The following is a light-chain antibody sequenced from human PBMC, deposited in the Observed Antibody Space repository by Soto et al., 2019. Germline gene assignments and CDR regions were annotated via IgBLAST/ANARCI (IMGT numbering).Light chain of an antibody. J-gene: IGLJ1*01. Sequence: QSALTQPASVSGSPGQSITISCTGTSSDVGGYNYVSWYQHHPGKAPKLMIYDVSNRPSGVSNRFSGSKSGNPASLTISGLQAEDEAYYFCSSYRGTITPGVFGTGTKVTVL. CDR3: SSYRGTITPGV. CDR2: DVS. V-gene: IGLV2-14*03. CDR1: SSDVGGYNY.